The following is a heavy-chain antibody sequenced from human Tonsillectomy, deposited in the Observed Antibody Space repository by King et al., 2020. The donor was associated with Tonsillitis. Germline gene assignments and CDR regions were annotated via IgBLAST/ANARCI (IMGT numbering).Heavy chain of an antibody. V-gene: IGHV4-59*01. J-gene: IGHJ4*02. CDR1: GGSISSYY. CDR3: ARDRVDTYYYDSSGYYTQNYFDY. Sequence: VQLQESGPGLVKPSETLSLTCTVSGGSISSYYWSWLRQPPGKGLEWIGYIYYSGSTNYNPSLKSRVTISVDTSKTQFSLKLSSVTAADTAVYYCARDRVDTYYYDSSGYYTQNYFDYWAQETLVTVAS. D-gene: IGHD3-22*01. CDR2: IYYSGST.